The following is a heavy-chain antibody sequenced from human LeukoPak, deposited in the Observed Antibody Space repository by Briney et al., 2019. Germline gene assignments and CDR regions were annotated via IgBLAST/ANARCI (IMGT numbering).Heavy chain of an antibody. J-gene: IGHJ6*03. D-gene: IGHD6-19*01. CDR3: ARDLGIAVAGEGYYYMDV. CDR2: IIPIFGTA. CDR1: GGTFSSYA. Sequence: SVKVSCKASGGTFSSYAISWVRQATGQGLEWMGGIIPIFGTANYAQKFQGRVTITTDESTSTAYMELSSLRSEDTAVYYCARDLGIAVAGEGYYYMDVWGKGTTVTVSS. V-gene: IGHV1-69*05.